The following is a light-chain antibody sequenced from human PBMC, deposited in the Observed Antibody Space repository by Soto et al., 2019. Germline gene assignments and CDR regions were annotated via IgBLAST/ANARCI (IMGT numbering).Light chain of an antibody. V-gene: IGKV4-1*01. CDR1: QSVLHSSNNKNF. Sequence: DIVMTQSPDSLAVSLGERATINCKSSQSVLHSSNNKNFLAWYQQKPGQPPKLLIYWASTREAGVPDRFSGSGSGTDFTLTISSLQAEDVAVYFCHQYYSTPPTFGQGTKVEIK. J-gene: IGKJ1*01. CDR3: HQYYSTPPT. CDR2: WAS.